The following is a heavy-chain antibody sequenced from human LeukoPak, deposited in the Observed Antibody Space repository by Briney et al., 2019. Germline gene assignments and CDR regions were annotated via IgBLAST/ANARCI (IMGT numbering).Heavy chain of an antibody. CDR1: GFTFSIYD. J-gene: IGHJ4*02. D-gene: IGHD6-19*01. CDR2: ISRGGIS. V-gene: IGHV3-23*01. CDR3: AKSGSVWYYFDY. Sequence: GGSLRLSCAASGFTFSIYDMYWIRQSPGKGLECVSVISRGGISYYADSVKGRFTISRDNSKNTLYLQMNNLRAEDTAVYYCAKSGSVWYYFDYWGQGTLVTVSS.